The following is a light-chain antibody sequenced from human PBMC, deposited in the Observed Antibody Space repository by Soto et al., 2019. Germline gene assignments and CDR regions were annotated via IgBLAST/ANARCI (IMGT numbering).Light chain of an antibody. CDR1: QSVSSSY. CDR2: GAS. CDR3: QQYGSSVT. Sequence: EIVLTQSPGTLSLSPGERATLSCRASQSVSSSYLAWYQQKPGQAPRLPIYGASSRATGIPDRFSGSGSGTDFTLTISRLEPEDFAVYYCQQYGSSVTFGQGTRLEN. J-gene: IGKJ5*01. V-gene: IGKV3-20*01.